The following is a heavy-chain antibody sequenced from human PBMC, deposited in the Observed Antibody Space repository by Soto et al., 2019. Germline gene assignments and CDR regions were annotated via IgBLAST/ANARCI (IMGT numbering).Heavy chain of an antibody. D-gene: IGHD6-25*01. CDR3: ARLPPNSIGQRYCDY. CDR2: IYPSDSDT. Sequence: PGESLKISCKASGYSFTNYWIGWVRQMPGKGLEWMGIIYPSDSDTRYSPSFQDQATISADKSISTAYLQWSSLKASDTAMYYCARLPPNSIGQRYCDYSGRGTLLTVSS. CDR1: GYSFTNYW. J-gene: IGHJ4*01. V-gene: IGHV5-51*01.